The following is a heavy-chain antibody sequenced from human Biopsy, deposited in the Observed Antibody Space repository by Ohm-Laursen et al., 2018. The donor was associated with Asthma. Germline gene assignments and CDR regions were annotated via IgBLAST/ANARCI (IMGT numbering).Heavy chain of an antibody. CDR3: ARTFHFWSPYHAEHYQL. J-gene: IGHJ1*01. V-gene: IGHV3-7*01. D-gene: IGHD3-3*02. CDR2: IKHDGTEK. Sequence: SLRLSCAASGFTFGNFWMSWGRQTPGKGLEWVANIKHDGTEKNHVDSLKGRFIISRDNAKNSLYLQMNSLRAEDTAVYYCARTFHFWSPYHAEHYQLWGQGTLVTVSS. CDR1: GFTFGNFW.